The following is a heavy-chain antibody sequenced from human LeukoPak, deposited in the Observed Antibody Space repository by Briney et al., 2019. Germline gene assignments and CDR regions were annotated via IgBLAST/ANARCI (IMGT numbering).Heavy chain of an antibody. Sequence: SETLSLTCTVSGDSISSSISYWGWIRQPPGKNLEWIGSIYYSGATYYNPSLKSRVIISIDRSNNEFSLRLNSVAAADTAVYYCARGYYDSSGYFRTHFDYWGWGTLATVSS. CDR3: ARGYYDSSGYFRTHFDY. D-gene: IGHD3-22*01. CDR1: GDSISSSISY. V-gene: IGHV4-39*07. J-gene: IGHJ4*02. CDR2: IYYSGAT.